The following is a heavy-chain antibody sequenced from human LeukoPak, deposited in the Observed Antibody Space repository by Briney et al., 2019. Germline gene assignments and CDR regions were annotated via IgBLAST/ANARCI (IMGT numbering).Heavy chain of an antibody. J-gene: IGHJ4*02. D-gene: IGHD3-16*02. V-gene: IGHV3-33*01. CDR2: IWYDGSNK. Sequence: GGSLRLSCAASGFTFSSYGMHWVRQAPGTGLEWVAVIWYDGSNKYYADSVKGRFTISRDNSKNTLYLQMNSLRAEDTAVYYCARERYYDYVWGSYRSLYFDYWGQGTLVTVSS. CDR1: GFTFSSYG. CDR3: ARERYYDYVWGSYRSLYFDY.